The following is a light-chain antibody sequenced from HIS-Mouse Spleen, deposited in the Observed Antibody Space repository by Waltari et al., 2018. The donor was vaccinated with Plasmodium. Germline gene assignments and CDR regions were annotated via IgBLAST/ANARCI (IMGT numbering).Light chain of an antibody. J-gene: IGKJ2*01. CDR3: QQYGSSPYT. V-gene: IGKV3-20*01. Sequence: EIVLTQSPGTLSLSPGERATLSCRASQSVSSSYLAWYQQKHAQAPRLLLYGACSRATGIPDRFSGSGSGTDFSLTISRLEPEDFAVYDCQQYGSSPYTFGQGTKLEIK. CDR2: GAC. CDR1: QSVSSSY.